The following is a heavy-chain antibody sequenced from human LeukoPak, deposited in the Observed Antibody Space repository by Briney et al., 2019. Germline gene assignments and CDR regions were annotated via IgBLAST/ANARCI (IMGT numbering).Heavy chain of an antibody. V-gene: IGHV3-9*01. CDR1: GFTFDDYV. Sequence: PGRSLRLSCAASGFTFDDYVMHWVRQAPGKGLEWVSGISWNSGSIGYADSVKGRFTISRDNAKNSLYLQMNSLRAEDTALYYCAKERKLAYYGMDVWGQGTTVTVSS. CDR2: ISWNSGSI. CDR3: AKERKLAYYGMDV. J-gene: IGHJ6*02.